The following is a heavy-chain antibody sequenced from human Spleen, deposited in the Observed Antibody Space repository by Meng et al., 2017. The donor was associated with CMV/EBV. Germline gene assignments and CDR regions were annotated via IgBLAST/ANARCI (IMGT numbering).Heavy chain of an antibody. CDR2: ITYRSDYI. CDR3: ARGGILRSFDY. CDR1: GFTFSTYI. D-gene: IGHD5/OR15-5a*01. J-gene: IGHJ4*02. Sequence: GESLKISCAASGFTFSTYIMNWVRQAPGKGLEWVSSITYRSDYIFYADSVKGRFTISRDNAKNSLYLQMDSLRADDTAVYYCARGGILRSFDYWGQGTLVTVSS. V-gene: IGHV3-21*01.